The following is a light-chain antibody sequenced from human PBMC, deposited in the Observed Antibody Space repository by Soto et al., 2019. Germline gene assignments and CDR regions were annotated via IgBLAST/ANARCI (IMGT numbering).Light chain of an antibody. J-gene: IGLJ1*01. CDR1: SSDVGNYNL. CDR2: EDT. Sequence: QSVLTQPASVSGSPGQSITISCTGTSSDVGNYNLVSWYQQHPGKAPKLIIYEDTKRPSGVSNRFSGSKSGNTASLTISGLQAQDEANYYCCSYARGGTYVFGTGTKVTVL. CDR3: CSYARGGTYV. V-gene: IGLV2-23*01.